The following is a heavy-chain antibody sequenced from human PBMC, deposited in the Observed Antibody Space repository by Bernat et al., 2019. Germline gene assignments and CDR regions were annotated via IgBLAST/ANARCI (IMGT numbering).Heavy chain of an antibody. D-gene: IGHD6-13*01. Sequence: EVQLVESGGGVVQPGGSLRLACAGSGFSLDDYAMHWVRQVPGKGLEWVSIISGDGRTGHYGDSVKGRFTISRDNSKNSLYLQMNSLRTEDSALYYCAGLGMATYGRHFDPWGHGTLVTVSS. J-gene: IGHJ5*02. V-gene: IGHV3-43*02. CDR2: ISGDGRTG. CDR3: AGLGMATYGRHFDP. CDR1: GFSLDDYA.